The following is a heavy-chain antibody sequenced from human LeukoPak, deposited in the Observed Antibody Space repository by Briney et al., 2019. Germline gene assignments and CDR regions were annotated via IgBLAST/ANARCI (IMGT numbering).Heavy chain of an antibody. CDR3: AADNTQVVH. Sequence: SVKVSCKASGFSFTNSAMQWVRQARGQRLEWIGWIVVGSANTNYAQKFQERVTFTRDMSTSTGYMELNSLRSEDTAVYYCAADNTQVVHWGQGTLVTVSS. CDR1: GFSFTNSA. CDR2: IVVGSANT. J-gene: IGHJ4*02. D-gene: IGHD3-22*01. V-gene: IGHV1-58*02.